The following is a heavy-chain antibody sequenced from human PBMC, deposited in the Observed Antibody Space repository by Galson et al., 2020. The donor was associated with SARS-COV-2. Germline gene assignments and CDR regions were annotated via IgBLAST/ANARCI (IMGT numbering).Heavy chain of an antibody. V-gene: IGHV2-5*02. CDR1: GFSLSTSGVG. CDR2: IYWDDDK. J-gene: IGHJ6*02. CDR3: AHRTRSGYSYGYYYYYGMDV. D-gene: IGHD5-18*01. Sequence: KMSGPTLVKPTQTLTLTCTFSGFSLSTSGVGVGWIRQPPGKALEWLALIYWDDDKRYSPSLKSRLTITKDTSKNQVVLTMTNMDPVDTATYYRAHRTRSGYSYGYYYYYGMDVWGQGTTVTVSS.